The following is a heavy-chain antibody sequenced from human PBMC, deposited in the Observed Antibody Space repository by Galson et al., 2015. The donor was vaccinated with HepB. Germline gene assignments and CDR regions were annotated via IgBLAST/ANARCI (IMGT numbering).Heavy chain of an antibody. Sequence: SVKVSCRASGGIFISYTFNWMRQAPGQGLEWIGEIIPLLGTTDYAQKFQGRFTITADTSTSTAYMEIGSPRSDDTAVYYCARAVYGSGSFFSFWGQGTLVTVS. J-gene: IGHJ4*02. D-gene: IGHD3-10*01. CDR2: IIPLLGTT. V-gene: IGHV1-69*08. CDR3: ARAVYGSGSFFSF. CDR1: GGIFISYT.